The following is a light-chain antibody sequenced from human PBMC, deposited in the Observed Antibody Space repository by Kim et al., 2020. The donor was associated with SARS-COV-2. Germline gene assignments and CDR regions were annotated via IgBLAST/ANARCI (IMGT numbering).Light chain of an antibody. CDR1: SSNGGNHE. CDR3: SVWDDTLSGSWM. J-gene: IGLJ3*02. CDR2: GND. V-gene: IGLV1-47*01. Sequence: GVTVSTSDSSSNGGNHEVNWARQLPGAATKLLVHGNDQRPSGVPDRSSGSKSGTSAYLAISGLLSEDEADYYCSVWDDTLSGSWMFGGGTKLTVL.